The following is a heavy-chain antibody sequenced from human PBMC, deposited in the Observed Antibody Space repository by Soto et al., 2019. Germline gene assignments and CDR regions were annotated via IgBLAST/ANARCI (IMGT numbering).Heavy chain of an antibody. J-gene: IGHJ6*02. CDR3: ARLRYAGDYYYGMEV. V-gene: IGHV4-59*01. D-gene: IGHD1-1*01. CDR2: IYYSGST. CDR1: VRSTSGYN. Sequence: PSATLSLTCTFSVRSTSGYNWSWIRHPPGKGLEWIAFIYYSGSTSYNPSLKSRVTVSVDTSKNQLSLKLSSVTAADTAAYYCARLRYAGDYYYGMEVLRQGITVNVSS.